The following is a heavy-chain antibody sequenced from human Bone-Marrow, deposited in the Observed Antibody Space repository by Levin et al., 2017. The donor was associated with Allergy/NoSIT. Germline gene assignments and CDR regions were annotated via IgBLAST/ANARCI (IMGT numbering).Heavy chain of an antibody. CDR2: IKQDGSEK. CDR1: GFSFGNYW. Sequence: GGSLRLSCAASGFSFGNYWMSWVRQAPGKGLQWVANIKQDGSEKQYVDSVKGRFTISRDNAENSLYLQMNSLRAEDTAVYYCAKPSRCVNSDTGYTWFDPWGQGTLVIVAS. D-gene: IGHD2-2*02. V-gene: IGHV3-7*01. CDR3: AKPSRCVNSDTGYTWFDP. J-gene: IGHJ5*02.